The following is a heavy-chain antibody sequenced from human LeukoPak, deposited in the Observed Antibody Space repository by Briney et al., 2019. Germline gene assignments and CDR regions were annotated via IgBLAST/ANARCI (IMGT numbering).Heavy chain of an antibody. CDR1: GGTFSSYA. V-gene: IGHV1-69*06. D-gene: IGHD3-22*01. Sequence: GASVKVSCKASGGTFSSYAISWVRQAPGQGLEWMGGIIPIFGTANYAQKFQGRVTITADKSTSTAYMELRSLRSDDTAVYYCARVGEGEYYYDSSGYAYWGQGTLVTVSS. CDR3: ARVGEGEYYYDSSGYAY. CDR2: IIPIFGTA. J-gene: IGHJ4*02.